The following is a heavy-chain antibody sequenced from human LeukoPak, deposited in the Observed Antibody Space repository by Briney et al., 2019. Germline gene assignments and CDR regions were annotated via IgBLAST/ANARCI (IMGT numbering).Heavy chain of an antibody. V-gene: IGHV4-34*01. Sequence: SETLSLTCAVYGGSFSGYYWSWIRQPPGKGLEWIGEINHSGSTNYNPSLKSRVTISVDTSKNQFSLKLSSVTAADTAVYYCARGGGWLQRDFDYWGQGTLVTVSS. CDR3: ARGGGWLQRDFDY. D-gene: IGHD5-24*01. CDR1: GGSFSGYY. CDR2: INHSGST. J-gene: IGHJ4*02.